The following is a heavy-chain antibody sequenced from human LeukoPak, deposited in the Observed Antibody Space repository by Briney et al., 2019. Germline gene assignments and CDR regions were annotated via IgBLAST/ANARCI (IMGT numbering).Heavy chain of an antibody. CDR2: IPYDGSNK. D-gene: IGHD3-22*01. V-gene: IGHV3-30*18. J-gene: IGHJ4*02. Sequence: GGSLRLSCAASGFTFSSYGMHWVRQAPGKGLEWVAVIPYDGSNKYYADSVKGRFTISRDNSKNTLYLQMNSLRAEDTAVYYCAKPGLPTYYYDSSGYYLDYWGQGTLVTVSS. CDR1: GFTFSSYG. CDR3: AKPGLPTYYYDSSGYYLDY.